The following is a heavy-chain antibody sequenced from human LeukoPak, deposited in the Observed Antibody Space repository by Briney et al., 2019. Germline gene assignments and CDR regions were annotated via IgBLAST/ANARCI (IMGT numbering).Heavy chain of an antibody. D-gene: IGHD2-15*01. Sequence: PSETLSLTCAVFDGSFSDYYWNWIRQPPGKGLEWIGEINHSGSTNYNPSLKSRVTISVDTSKNQFSLKLSSVTAAGTAVYYCARSTRYCSGGSCPKYFQHWGQGTLVTVSS. V-gene: IGHV4-34*01. J-gene: IGHJ1*01. CDR2: INHSGST. CDR1: DGSFSDYY. CDR3: ARSTRYCSGGSCPKYFQH.